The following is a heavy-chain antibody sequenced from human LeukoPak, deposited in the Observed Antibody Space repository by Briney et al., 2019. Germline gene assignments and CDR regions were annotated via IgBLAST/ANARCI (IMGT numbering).Heavy chain of an antibody. D-gene: IGHD3-3*01. CDR2: IYYSGST. CDR3: ARVGILRFPSNWFDP. CDR1: GGSISTYH. J-gene: IGHJ5*02. Sequence: PSETLSLTCTVSGGSISTYHWNWIRQPPGKGLEWIGYIYYSGSTRYNPSLKSRVTISVDTSKNQFSLKLSSVTAADTAVYYCARVGILRFPSNWFDPWGQGTLVTVSS. V-gene: IGHV4-59*01.